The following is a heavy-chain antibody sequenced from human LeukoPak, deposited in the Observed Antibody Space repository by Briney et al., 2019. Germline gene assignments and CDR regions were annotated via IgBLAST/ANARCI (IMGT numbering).Heavy chain of an antibody. J-gene: IGHJ4*02. CDR2: INHSGST. CDR1: GGSFSGYY. D-gene: IGHD3/OR15-3a*01. Sequence: PSETLSLTCAVYGGSFSGYYWSWIRQPPGKGLEWIGEINHSGSTNYNPSLKSRVTMSVDTSKNQFSLKLSSVTAVDTAVYYCARGDFYYFDYWGQGTLVTVSS. CDR3: ARGDFYYFDY. V-gene: IGHV4-34*01.